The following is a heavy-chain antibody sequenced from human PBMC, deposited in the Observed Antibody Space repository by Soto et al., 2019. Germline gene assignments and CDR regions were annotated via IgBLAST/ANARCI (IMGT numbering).Heavy chain of an antibody. CDR3: ARNFDS. J-gene: IGHJ4*02. CDR2: IYDSGST. Sequence: SETLSLTCNVAGASISSNFWSWIRQPPGKGLEWLGYIYDSGSTNYNPSLKSRVTISLDTSKKQFSLKLTSLTAADTAVYYCARNFDSWGQGTLVTVSS. CDR1: GASISSNF. V-gene: IGHV4-59*08.